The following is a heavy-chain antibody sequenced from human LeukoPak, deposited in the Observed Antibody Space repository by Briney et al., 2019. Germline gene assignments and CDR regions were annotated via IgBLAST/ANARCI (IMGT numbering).Heavy chain of an antibody. D-gene: IGHD2-15*01. J-gene: IGHJ5*02. CDR3: ARVARRGYWFDP. CDR2: INAYNDNT. CDR1: GYTFTNFG. Sequence: GASVKVSCKTSGYTFTNFGISWVRQAPGQGLEWMGWINAYNDNTNYAQKLQGRVTMTTDTSTSTAYMELRSLRSDDTAVYYCARVARRGYWFDPWGQGTLVTVSS. V-gene: IGHV1-18*01.